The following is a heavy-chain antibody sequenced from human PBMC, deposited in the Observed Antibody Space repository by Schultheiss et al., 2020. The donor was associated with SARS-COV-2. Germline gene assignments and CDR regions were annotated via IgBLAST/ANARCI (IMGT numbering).Heavy chain of an antibody. V-gene: IGHV3-33*01. D-gene: IGHD3-16*01. Sequence: GGSLRLSCAASGFTFSSYGMHWVRQAPGKGLEWVAVIWYDGSNKYHVDSVKGRFTISRDNSKNTLYLQMNSLRAEDTAVYYCARDRGLWVMPGEIDPWGQGTLVTVSS. CDR3: ARDRGLWVMPGEIDP. CDR1: GFTFSSYG. J-gene: IGHJ5*02. CDR2: IWYDGSNK.